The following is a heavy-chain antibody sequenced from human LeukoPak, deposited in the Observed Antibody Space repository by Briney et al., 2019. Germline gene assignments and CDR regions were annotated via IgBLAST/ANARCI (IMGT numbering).Heavy chain of an antibody. Sequence: PGGSLGLSCAASGFTFSSYTMNWVRQAPGKGLEWVSSISSGSNYIYYADSLKGRFTISRDNARNSLYLQMNSLRAEDTAVYYCAREAYCSGGSCYHFDYWGQGTLVTVSS. V-gene: IGHV3-21*01. J-gene: IGHJ4*02. CDR1: GFTFSSYT. CDR3: AREAYCSGGSCYHFDY. CDR2: ISSGSNYI. D-gene: IGHD2-15*01.